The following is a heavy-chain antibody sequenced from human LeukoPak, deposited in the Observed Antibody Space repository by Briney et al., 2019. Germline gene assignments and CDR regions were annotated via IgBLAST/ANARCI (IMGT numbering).Heavy chain of an antibody. Sequence: PSETLSHTCTVSGGSISGSYWSWIRQSPGKGLEWIGYISYTGSTNYNPSLRSRVTISVDASKNQFSLKLSSVTAADTAVYYCARVHYSGSGLSSYFDYWGQGTLATVSS. J-gene: IGHJ4*02. V-gene: IGHV4-59*01. CDR3: ARVHYSGSGLSSYFDY. CDR1: GGSISGSY. CDR2: ISYTGST. D-gene: IGHD3-10*01.